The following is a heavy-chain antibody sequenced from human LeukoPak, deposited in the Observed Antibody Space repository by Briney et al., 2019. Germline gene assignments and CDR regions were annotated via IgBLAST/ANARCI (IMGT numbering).Heavy chain of an antibody. Sequence: GASVKVSCKASGYTFTSYGISWVRQAPGQGLEWMGWISAYNGNTNYAQKLQGRVTMTTDTSTSTAYMELRSLRSDDTAMYYCARTAFGRSSHILEYWGQGTLVTVSS. CDR3: ARTAFGRSSHILEY. CDR2: ISAYNGNT. J-gene: IGHJ4*02. V-gene: IGHV1-18*01. CDR1: GYTFTSYG. D-gene: IGHD3-16*01.